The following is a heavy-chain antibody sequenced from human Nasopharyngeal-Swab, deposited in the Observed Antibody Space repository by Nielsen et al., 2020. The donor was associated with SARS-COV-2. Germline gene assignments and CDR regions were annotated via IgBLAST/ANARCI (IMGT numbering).Heavy chain of an antibody. D-gene: IGHD2-15*01. J-gene: IGHJ4*02. CDR3: TTEEVVVVAALDY. CDR2: IKSKTDGGTT. V-gene: IGHV3-15*01. CDR1: GLSVSSNY. Sequence: GGSLRLSCAASGLSVSSNYMSWVRQAPGKGLEWVGRIKSKTDGGTTDYAAPVKGRFTISRDDSKNTLYLQMNSLKTEDTAVYYCTTEEVVVVAALDYWGQGTLVTVSS.